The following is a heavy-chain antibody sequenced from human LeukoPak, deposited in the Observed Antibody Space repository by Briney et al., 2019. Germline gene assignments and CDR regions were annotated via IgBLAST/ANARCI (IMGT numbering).Heavy chain of an antibody. CDR3: ARGIVVVPAALYYFDY. CDR2: ISSSSSTI. V-gene: IGHV3-48*01. J-gene: IGHJ4*02. CDR1: GFTFSSYS. D-gene: IGHD2-2*01. Sequence: PGGSLRLSCAASGFTFSSYSMNWVRQAPGKGLEWVSYISSSSSTIYYADSVKGRFTISRDNAKNSLYLQMNSLRAEDTAVYYCARGIVVVPAALYYFDYWGQGTLVTVSS.